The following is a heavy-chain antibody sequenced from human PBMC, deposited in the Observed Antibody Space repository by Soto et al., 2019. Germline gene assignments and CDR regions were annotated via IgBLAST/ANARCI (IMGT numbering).Heavy chain of an antibody. V-gene: IGHV3-33*01. CDR1: GFTFSSYC. CDR3: ARQGSWTGCLQALLDS. Sequence: QVQLVESGGGVVQPGRSLRLSCAASGFTFSSYCMHWVRQAPGKGLEWVAVIWYDGSNKYYADSVKGRFTISRDNSKKTLHLQMASRRADDTAVYYCARQGSWTGCLQALLDSWGQGNLVTVSS. CDR2: IWYDGSNK. D-gene: IGHD1-26*01. J-gene: IGHJ4*02.